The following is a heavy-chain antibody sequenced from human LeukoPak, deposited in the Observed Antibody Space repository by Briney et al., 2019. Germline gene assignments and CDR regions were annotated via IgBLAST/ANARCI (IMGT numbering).Heavy chain of an antibody. D-gene: IGHD6-13*01. CDR3: ARWTRVFQQLVDYWYFDL. J-gene: IGHJ2*01. CDR2: IYYRRTI. V-gene: IGHV4-38-2*01. Sequence: PSETLSLTCAVSGYSISSGYDWGWIRQPPGKGLEWIGSIYYRRTIYYNPSLKSRVTISIDTSKNQFSLRLSSMTAADTAVYYCARWTRVFQQLVDYWYFDLWGRGTLVTVSS. CDR1: GYSISSGYD.